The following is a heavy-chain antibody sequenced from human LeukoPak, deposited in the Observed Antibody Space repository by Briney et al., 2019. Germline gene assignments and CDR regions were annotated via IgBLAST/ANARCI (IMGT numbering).Heavy chain of an antibody. CDR2: ISNSGSMI. CDR3: ARGGGLDV. D-gene: IGHD3-16*01. J-gene: IGHJ6*02. V-gene: IGHV3-48*02. CDR1: GLTFSSYN. Sequence: SGGSLRLSCAVSGLTFSSYNMNWVRQAPGKGLEWVSYISNSGSMIYYADSVKGRFTLSRDNAKNLLYLQMNSLRDEDTAVYYCARGGGLDVWGQGATVTVSS.